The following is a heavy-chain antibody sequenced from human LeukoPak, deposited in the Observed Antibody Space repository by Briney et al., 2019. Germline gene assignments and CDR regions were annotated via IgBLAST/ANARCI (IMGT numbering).Heavy chain of an antibody. CDR1: GFTFSSYW. V-gene: IGHV3-7*01. Sequence: GGSLRLSCAASGFTFSSYWMSWVRQAPGKGLEWVANIKQDGSEKYYVDSVKGRYTISRDNAKNSLYLQMNSLRAEDTAVYYCARLVVVAAVDYWGQGTLVTVSS. D-gene: IGHD2-15*01. J-gene: IGHJ4*02. CDR3: ARLVVVAAVDY. CDR2: IKQDGSEK.